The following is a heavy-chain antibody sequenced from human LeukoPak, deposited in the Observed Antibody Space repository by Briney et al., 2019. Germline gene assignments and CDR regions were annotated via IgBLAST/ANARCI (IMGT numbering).Heavy chain of an antibody. CDR3: ARLNDWADY. D-gene: IGHD3-9*01. CDR1: GYCIVNYW. CDR2: IYPDTSDT. V-gene: IGHV5-51*01. J-gene: IGHJ4*02. Sequence: WESLKISCKAAGYCIVNYWIAWVRPMPGKGLGWVGIIYPDTSDTSYSPSFQGQVTISADKSISTAYLQWSSLKASDNGIYYCARLNDWADYWGQGTLVTVSS.